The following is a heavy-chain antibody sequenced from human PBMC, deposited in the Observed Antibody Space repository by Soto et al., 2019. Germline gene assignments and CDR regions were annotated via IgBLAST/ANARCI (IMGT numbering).Heavy chain of an antibody. CDR2: INHSGCT. V-gene: IGHV4-34*01. J-gene: IGHJ4*02. D-gene: IGHD5-18*01. Sequence: PSETLSLTCAVYGGSFSGYYWSWIRQPPGKGLEWIGEINHSGCTNYNPSLKSRVTISVDTSKNQFSLKLSSVTAADTAVYYCARARRRGYKLDYWGQGTLVTVSS. CDR3: ARARRRGYKLDY. CDR1: GGSFSGYY.